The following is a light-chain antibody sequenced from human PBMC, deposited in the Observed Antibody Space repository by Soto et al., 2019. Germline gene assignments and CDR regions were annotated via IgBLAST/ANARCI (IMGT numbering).Light chain of an antibody. J-gene: IGKJ3*01. Sequence: DIQLTQSPSFLSASVGDRVTITCRASQDISSYLARYQQKPGKAPKLLIYVASTLQSGVPSRFSGSGSGTQFTLTISSLQPEDFATYYCQQLNSYRGFTFGPGTKVDIK. CDR1: QDISSY. CDR3: QQLNSYRGFT. V-gene: IGKV1-9*01. CDR2: VAS.